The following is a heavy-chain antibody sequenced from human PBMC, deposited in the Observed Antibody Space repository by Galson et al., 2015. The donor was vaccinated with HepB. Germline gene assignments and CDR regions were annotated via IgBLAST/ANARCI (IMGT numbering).Heavy chain of an antibody. D-gene: IGHD6-19*01. V-gene: IGHV1-69*05. CDR1: GGSLSSHA. CDR2: IIPIIADT. Sequence: SVKVSCKASGGSLSSHAIAWVRQAPGQGLEWMGGIIPIIADTHYAQTFQGRVTISTDEAKNIAYLEMSGLTSEDTAVYYCALYGSGSVRRPLDYWGQGTLVSVSS. J-gene: IGHJ4*02. CDR3: ALYGSGSVRRPLDY.